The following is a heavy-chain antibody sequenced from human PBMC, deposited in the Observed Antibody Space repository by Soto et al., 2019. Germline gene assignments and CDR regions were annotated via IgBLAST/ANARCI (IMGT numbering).Heavy chain of an antibody. CDR1: GYRINIDAC. CDR2: VCHSGTI. D-gene: IGHD3-16*01. Sequence: SETLSLTCVVSGYRINIDACWGWIRQSPEKGLEWLGSVCHSGTIYYNPSLKSRVTISLDTSKNQFSLSLSSVTAADTALYYCPRDGGSYNLLRVWFLPLGQETLHDVST. CDR3: PRDGGSYNLLRVWFLP. J-gene: IGHJ5*02. V-gene: IGHV4-38-2*02.